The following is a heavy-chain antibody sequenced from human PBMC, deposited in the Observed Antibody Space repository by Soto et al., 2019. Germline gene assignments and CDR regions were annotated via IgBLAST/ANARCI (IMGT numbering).Heavy chain of an antibody. CDR1: GYTFTGYY. V-gene: IGHV1-2*02. Sequence: ASVKVSCKASGYTFTGYYMHWVRQAPGQGLEWMGWINPNSGGTNYAQKFQGRVTMTRDTSISTAYMELSRLRSDDTAVYYCARDLRIAAAGNKGFSVDYWGQGTLVTVSS. CDR2: INPNSGGT. D-gene: IGHD6-13*01. CDR3: ARDLRIAAAGNKGFSVDY. J-gene: IGHJ4*02.